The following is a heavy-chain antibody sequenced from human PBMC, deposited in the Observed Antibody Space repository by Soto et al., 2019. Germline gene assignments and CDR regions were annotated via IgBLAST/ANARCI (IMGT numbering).Heavy chain of an antibody. CDR2: SFYRGST. Sequence: QLQLQESGPGLVKPSETLSLTCTVSGGSISSRSHYWGWIRQSPGKHLEWIGSSFYRGSTHYNPSRKTRATISVDTSKNPVSLKLYSVIAADTAVYDCATARGFGVVTPFFEYWGQGILVTVSS. CDR1: GGSISSRSHY. D-gene: IGHD3-3*01. CDR3: ATARGFGVVTPFFEY. J-gene: IGHJ4*02. V-gene: IGHV4-39*01.